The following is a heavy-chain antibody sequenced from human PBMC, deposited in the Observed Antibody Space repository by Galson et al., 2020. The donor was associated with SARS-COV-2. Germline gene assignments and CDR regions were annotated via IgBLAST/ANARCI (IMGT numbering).Heavy chain of an antibody. CDR1: GFTFTNYH. CDR3: ARDLSGGWGSWWFDP. V-gene: IGHV3-11*05. Sequence: GESLKISFVDSGFTFTNYHMSWIRQAPGKGLECVSYISKRSDDINYADSVKGRFTISRDNAKNSLYLQMDSLRVEDTAVYYCARDLSGGWGSWWFDPWGQGTLVTVSS. D-gene: IGHD3-16*01. J-gene: IGHJ5*02. CDR2: ISKRSDDI.